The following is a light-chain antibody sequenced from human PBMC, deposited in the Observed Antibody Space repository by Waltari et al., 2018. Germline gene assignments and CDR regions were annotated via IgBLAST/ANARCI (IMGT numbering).Light chain of an antibody. V-gene: IGKV1-13*02. CDR2: DAS. CDR1: QGIRSV. Sequence: AIQLTQSPSSLSASIGDRVTISCRASQGIRSVLAWYQQKPGQPPKLLIYDASTLESGVPSRFSGSGSGTDFTLTISSLQPEDFATYYCQQCLTYPQAFGQGTRLEIK. J-gene: IGKJ5*01. CDR3: QQCLTYPQA.